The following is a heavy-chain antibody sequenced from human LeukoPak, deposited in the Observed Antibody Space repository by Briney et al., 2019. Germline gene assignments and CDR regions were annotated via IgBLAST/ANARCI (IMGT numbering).Heavy chain of an antibody. D-gene: IGHD3-10*01. CDR2: IYYSGSA. CDR1: GGSTSTYY. J-gene: IGHJ4*02. V-gene: IGHV4-59*01. CDR3: ARSYGSRNYFDY. Sequence: PSETLSLTCTVSGGSTSTYYWSWIRQPPGKGLEWIGYIYYSGSANYNPSLKSRVTISVDTSKNQFSLKLRSVTAADTAVYYCARSYGSRNYFDYWGQGTLVTVSS.